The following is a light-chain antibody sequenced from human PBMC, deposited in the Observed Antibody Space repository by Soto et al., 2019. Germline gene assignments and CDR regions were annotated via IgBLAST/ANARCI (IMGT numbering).Light chain of an antibody. V-gene: IGKV3-20*01. CDR2: GAS. CDR1: QSISSSL. Sequence: EIVVTQSPATLSSSPGERASLSCRASQSISSSLLAWYQQKPGQAPMLLIFGASSRATGIPDRFSGSGSGTDFTLTISSLEPEDTAVSCCQLYDSSPPPYIFGQGTKLEIK. J-gene: IGKJ2*01. CDR3: QLYDSSPPPYI.